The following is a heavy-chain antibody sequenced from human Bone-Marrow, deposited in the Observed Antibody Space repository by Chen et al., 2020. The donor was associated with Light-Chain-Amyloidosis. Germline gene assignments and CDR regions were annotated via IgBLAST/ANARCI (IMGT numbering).Heavy chain of an antibody. CDR3: AKDQQLVRHLFDY. CDR1: GFTFSSYG. J-gene: IGHJ4*02. V-gene: IGHV3-30*02. D-gene: IGHD6-6*01. CDR2: IRYDGSNK. Sequence: QVQLVESGGGVVQPGGSLRLSCAASGFTFSSYGMHWVRQAPGKGLEWVAFIRYDGSNKYYADSVKGRFTISRDNSKNTLYRQMNSLRAEDTAVYYCAKDQQLVRHLFDYWGQGTLVTVSS.